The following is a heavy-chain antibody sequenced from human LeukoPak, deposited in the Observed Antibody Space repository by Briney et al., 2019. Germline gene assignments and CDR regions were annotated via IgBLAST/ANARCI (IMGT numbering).Heavy chain of an antibody. CDR1: GFTFSSYG. D-gene: IGHD6-19*01. J-gene: IGHJ4*02. V-gene: IGHV3-33*01. CDR3: ARDDAGIAVAGKGGTDY. CDR2: IWYDGSNK. Sequence: GGSLRLSCAASGFTFSSYGMHWVRQAPGKGLEWVAVIWYDGSNKYYADSVKGRFTISRDNSKNTLYLQMNSLRAEDTAVYYCARDDAGIAVAGKGGTDYWGQGTLVTVSS.